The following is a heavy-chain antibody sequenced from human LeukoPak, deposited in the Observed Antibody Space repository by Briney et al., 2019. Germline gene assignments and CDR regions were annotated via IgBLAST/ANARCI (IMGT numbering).Heavy chain of an antibody. CDR3: AREGRQQLATFDY. J-gene: IGHJ4*02. Sequence: GGSLRLSCAASGFTFSSYSMNWVRQAPGKGLEWVSSISSSSSYIYYADSVKGRFTISRDNAKNSLYLQMNSLRAEDTAVYYCAREGRQQLATFDYWGQGTLVTVSS. V-gene: IGHV3-21*01. CDR1: GFTFSSYS. D-gene: IGHD6-13*01. CDR2: ISSSSSYI.